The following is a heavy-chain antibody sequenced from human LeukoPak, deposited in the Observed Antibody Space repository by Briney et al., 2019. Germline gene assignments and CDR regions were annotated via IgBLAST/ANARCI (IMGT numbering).Heavy chain of an antibody. CDR3: ARERDYYDSGGPYMDV. V-gene: IGHV3-21*01. J-gene: IGHJ6*03. Sequence: GGSLRLSCAASGFTFSSYGMNWVRQAPGKGLEWVSPISSSSGYIYYADSMKGRFTISRDNAKNSLYLQMNSLRAEDTAVYYCARERDYYDSGGPYMDVWGKGTTVTVSS. CDR2: ISSSSGYI. D-gene: IGHD3-22*01. CDR1: GFTFSSYG.